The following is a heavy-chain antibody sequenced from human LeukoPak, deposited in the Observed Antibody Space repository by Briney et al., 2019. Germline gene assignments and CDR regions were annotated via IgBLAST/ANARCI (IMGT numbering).Heavy chain of an antibody. Sequence: GGSLRLSCAASGFTFSSYSMTWVRQAPGKGLEWVSSISSSSSYIYYADSVKGRFTISRDNAKNSLYLQMNSLRAEDTAVYYCARDPANYGGNDAFDIWGQGTMVTVSS. D-gene: IGHD2-15*01. CDR3: ARDPANYGGNDAFDI. J-gene: IGHJ3*02. CDR2: ISSSSSYI. CDR1: GFTFSSYS. V-gene: IGHV3-21*01.